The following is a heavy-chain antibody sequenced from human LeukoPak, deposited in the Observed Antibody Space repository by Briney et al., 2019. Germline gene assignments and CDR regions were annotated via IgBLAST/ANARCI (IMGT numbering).Heavy chain of an antibody. V-gene: IGHV3-23*01. J-gene: IGHJ4*02. CDR1: GSTFSTYA. D-gene: IGHD2-2*01. Sequence: GGSLRLSCEASGSTFSTYAMYWVRQAPGRGLEWVSGITRSGTDTYYADSVKGRFTISRDNSKNTLYLQMNSLRAEDTAVYYCARRPSTSCYDSWGQGTLVTVSS. CDR2: ITRSGTDT. CDR3: ARRPSTSCYDS.